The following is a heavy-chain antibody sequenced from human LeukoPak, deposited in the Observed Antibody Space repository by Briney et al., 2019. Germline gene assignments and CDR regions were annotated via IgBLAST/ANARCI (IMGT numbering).Heavy chain of an antibody. CDR2: IYYSGST. CDR1: GGSISSSSYY. CDR3: ARLTMVQGVIITDYFDY. V-gene: IGHV4-39*01. Sequence: SETLSLTCTVSGGSISSSSYYWGWIRQPPGKGLEWIGSIYYSGSTYYNPSLKSRVTISVDTSKNRFSLKLSSVTAADTAVYYCARLTMVQGVIITDYFDYWGQGTLVTVSS. D-gene: IGHD3-10*01. J-gene: IGHJ4*02.